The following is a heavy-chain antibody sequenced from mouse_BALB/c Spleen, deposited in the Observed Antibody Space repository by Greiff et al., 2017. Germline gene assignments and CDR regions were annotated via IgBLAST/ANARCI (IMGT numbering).Heavy chain of an antibody. CDR3: VRVGYGNYHDMDY. CDR2: IRSKSNNYAT. Sequence: EVQRVESGGGLVQPKGSLKLSCAASGFTFNTYAMNWVRQAPGKGLEWVARIRSKSNNYATYYADSVKDRFTISRDDSQSMLYLQMNNLKTEDTDSYYCVRVGYGNYHDMDYWGQGTSVTVSS. CDR1: GFTFNTYA. J-gene: IGHJ4*01. D-gene: IGHD2-10*02. V-gene: IGHV10-1*02.